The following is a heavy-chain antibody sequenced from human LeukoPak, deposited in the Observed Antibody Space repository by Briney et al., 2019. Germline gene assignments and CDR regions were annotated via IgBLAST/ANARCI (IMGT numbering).Heavy chain of an antibody. J-gene: IGHJ5*02. V-gene: IGHV4-39*01. CDR1: GGSISSSGYY. CDR2: IYYSGST. Sequence: SETLSLTCSVSGGSISSSGYYWGWIRQPPGKRLEWIGSIYYSGSTFYNPSLKSRVTISVDTSKNQFSLKLSFVTAADTAVYYCATSASGYSYAHGAWGQGTLVTVSS. CDR3: ATSASGYSYAHGA. D-gene: IGHD5-18*01.